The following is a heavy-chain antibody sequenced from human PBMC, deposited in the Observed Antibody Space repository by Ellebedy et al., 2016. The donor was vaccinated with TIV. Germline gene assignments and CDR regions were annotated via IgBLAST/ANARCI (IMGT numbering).Heavy chain of an antibody. CDR1: GYTFTAYD. Sequence: ASVKVSCXASGYTFTAYDIHWVRQAPGQGLESMGWIRPNSGGRQYAQRFQGRITMTRDTSINTAYMELSRLITDDTAVYYCARGFDAFDIWGQGTMVTVSS. V-gene: IGHV1-2*02. CDR2: IRPNSGGR. J-gene: IGHJ3*02. CDR3: ARGFDAFDI.